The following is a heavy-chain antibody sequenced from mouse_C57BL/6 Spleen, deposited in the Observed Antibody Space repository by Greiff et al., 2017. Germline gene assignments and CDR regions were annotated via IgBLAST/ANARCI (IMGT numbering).Heavy chain of an antibody. CDR2: IYPGSGST. D-gene: IGHD2-3*01. CDR1: GYTFTSYW. Sequence: VQLQQPGAELVKPGASVKMSCKASGYTFTSYWITWVKQRPGQGLEWIGDIYPGSGSTNYNEKFKSKATLNVDTPSSTAYMQLSCLTSADSAVYYCARYREVDDGYCQAWFAYWCQGTLVTVSA. J-gene: IGHJ3*01. V-gene: IGHV1-55*01. CDR3: ARYREVDDGYCQAWFAY.